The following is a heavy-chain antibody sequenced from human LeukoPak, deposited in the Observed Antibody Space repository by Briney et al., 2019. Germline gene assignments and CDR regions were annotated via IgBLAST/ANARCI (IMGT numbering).Heavy chain of an antibody. D-gene: IGHD6-19*01. CDR1: GFTFSSYS. CDR3: AKSTPALAVAGICFYY. CDR2: ISSSSSYI. J-gene: IGHJ4*02. V-gene: IGHV3-21*04. Sequence: GGSLRLSCAASGFTFSSYSMNWVRQAPGKGLEWVSSISSSSSYIYYADSVKGRFTISRDNAKNSLYLQMNSLRAEDTAVYYCAKSTPALAVAGICFYYWGQGTLVTVSS.